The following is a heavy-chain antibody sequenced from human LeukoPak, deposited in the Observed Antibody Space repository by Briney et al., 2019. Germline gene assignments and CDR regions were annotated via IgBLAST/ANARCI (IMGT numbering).Heavy chain of an antibody. CDR2: IYYSGST. J-gene: IGHJ4*02. Sequence: PSETLSLTCTVSGGSISNYYWSWIRQPPGKGLEWIGYIYYSGSTNYNPSLKSRVTISVDTSKNQFSLKLSSVTAADTAVYYCARGRSSRQCHDFWGQGTLVTVSS. CDR1: GGSISNYY. V-gene: IGHV4-59*12. CDR3: ARGRSSRQCHDF. D-gene: IGHD1-1*01.